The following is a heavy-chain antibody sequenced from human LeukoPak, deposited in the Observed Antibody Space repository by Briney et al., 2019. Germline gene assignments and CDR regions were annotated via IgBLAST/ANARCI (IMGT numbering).Heavy chain of an antibody. J-gene: IGHJ4*02. Sequence: SQTLSLTCAISGDSVSNNNVAWHWIRQSPSRGLEWLGRTYYRSKWFNDYVASVKSRITMNPDTSKNQFSLQLTSVTAADTAVYYCARLYLPATRFDYWGQGTLVTVSS. D-gene: IGHD5-24*01. CDR3: ARLYLPATRFDY. V-gene: IGHV6-1*01. CDR2: TYYRSKWFN. CDR1: GDSVSNNNVA.